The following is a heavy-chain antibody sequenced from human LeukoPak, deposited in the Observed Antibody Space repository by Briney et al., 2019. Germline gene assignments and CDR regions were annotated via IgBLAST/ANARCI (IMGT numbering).Heavy chain of an antibody. CDR1: GGSFSGHY. J-gene: IGHJ4*02. CDR2: INHSGST. Sequence: SETLSLTCAVYGGSFSGHYWSWIRQPPGKGLEWIGEINHSGSTNYNPSLKSRVTISVDTSKNQFSLKLSSVTAADTAVYFCARAEINDYSRYWGQGIPVIVSS. V-gene: IGHV4-34*01. D-gene: IGHD4-11*01. CDR3: ARAEINDYSRY.